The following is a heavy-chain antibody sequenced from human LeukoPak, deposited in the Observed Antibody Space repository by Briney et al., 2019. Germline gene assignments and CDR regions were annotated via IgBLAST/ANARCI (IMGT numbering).Heavy chain of an antibody. Sequence: PGGPWGLSGPPSRSTFISNTWNWSGQPQGRGWNGSPSIRISSSYIYYADSVKGRFTISRDNAKNSLYLQMNSLRAEDTAVYYCARDAPGYCSSTSCYSPGVDYWGQGTLVTVSS. CDR3: ARDAPGYCSSTSCYSPGVDY. J-gene: IGHJ4*02. V-gene: IGHV3-21*01. D-gene: IGHD2-2*02. CDR1: RSTFISNT. CDR2: IRISSSYI.